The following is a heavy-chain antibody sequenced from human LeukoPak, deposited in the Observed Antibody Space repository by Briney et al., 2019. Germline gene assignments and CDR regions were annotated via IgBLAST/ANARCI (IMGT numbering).Heavy chain of an antibody. D-gene: IGHD3-22*01. Sequence: SETLSLTCSVSGDSVSSGSDYWSWIRQPPGKGLEWIGYIYYSGSTNYNPSLKSRVTISVDTSKNQFSLKLSSVTAADTAVYYCAGGGDSSGYYLVDYWGQGTLVTVSS. CDR2: IYYSGST. CDR3: AGGGDSSGYYLVDY. CDR1: GDSVSSGSDY. J-gene: IGHJ4*02. V-gene: IGHV4-61*01.